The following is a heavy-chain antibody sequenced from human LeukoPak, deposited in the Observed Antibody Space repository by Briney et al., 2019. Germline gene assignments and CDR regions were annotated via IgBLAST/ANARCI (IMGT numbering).Heavy chain of an antibody. D-gene: IGHD3-3*01. V-gene: IGHV4-59*01. CDR3: ARVRRAIFGVVRAFDI. Sequence: SETLSLICTVSGGSISSYYWSWIRQPPGKGLEWIGYIYYSGSTNYNPSLKSRVTISVDTSKNQFSLKLSSVTAADTAVYYCARVRRAIFGVVRAFDIWGQGTMVTVSS. CDR1: GGSISSYY. J-gene: IGHJ3*02. CDR2: IYYSGST.